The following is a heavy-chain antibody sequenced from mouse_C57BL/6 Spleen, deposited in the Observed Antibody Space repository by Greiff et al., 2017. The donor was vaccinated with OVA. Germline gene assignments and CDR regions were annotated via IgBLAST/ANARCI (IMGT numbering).Heavy chain of an antibody. CDR2: IYPRDGST. CDR3: ARGATVVATPWYFDV. V-gene: IGHV1-78*01. J-gene: IGHJ1*03. CDR1: GYTFTDHT. Sequence: VKLVESDAELVKPGASVKISCKVSGYTFTDHTIHWMKQRPEQGLEWIGYIYPRDGSTKYNEKFKGKATLTADKSSSTAYMQLNSLTSEDSAVYFCARGATVVATPWYFDVWGTGTTVTVSS. D-gene: IGHD1-1*01.